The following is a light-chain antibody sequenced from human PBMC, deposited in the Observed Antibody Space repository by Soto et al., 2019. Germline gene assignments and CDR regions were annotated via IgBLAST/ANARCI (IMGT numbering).Light chain of an antibody. Sequence: EIVLTQSPGTLSLSPGERATLSCRASQSVSSSYLAWYQQKPGQAPRLLIYDASNRATGIPDRFSGSGSGTDFTLTISRLEPEDFAAYYCQQYAGSPPWTFGQGTKVDIK. J-gene: IGKJ1*01. CDR1: QSVSSSY. CDR3: QQYAGSPPWT. CDR2: DAS. V-gene: IGKV3-20*01.